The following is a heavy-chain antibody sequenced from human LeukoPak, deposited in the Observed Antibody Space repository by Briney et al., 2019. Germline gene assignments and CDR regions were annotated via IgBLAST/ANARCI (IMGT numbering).Heavy chain of an antibody. V-gene: IGHV3-21*01. CDR1: GFTFSSYS. J-gene: IGHJ4*02. CDR2: ISSSSSYM. D-gene: IGHD6-6*01. CDR3: ARGYSSSSLDY. Sequence: GGSLRLSCAASGFTFSSYSMNWVRQAPGKGLEWVSSISSSSSYMYYADSVKGRFTISRDNAKNSLYLQMNSLRAEDTAVYYCARGYSSSSLDYWGQGTLVTVSS.